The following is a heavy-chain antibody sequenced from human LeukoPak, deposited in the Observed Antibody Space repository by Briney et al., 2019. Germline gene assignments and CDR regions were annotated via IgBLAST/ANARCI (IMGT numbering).Heavy chain of an antibody. CDR1: GFIYSAYS. Sequence: PGGSLTLACSASGFIYSAYSMYWVRQAQGKGLEWVSGISRLGTFYSDSVKGRFTISRDNSRNTLFLQMNSLTVDDTAVYYCAKGLEVESRLDSWGPGTLVTVSS. J-gene: IGHJ4*02. V-gene: IGHV3-69-1*01. CDR2: ISRLGT. CDR3: AKGLEVESRLDS. D-gene: IGHD1-1*01.